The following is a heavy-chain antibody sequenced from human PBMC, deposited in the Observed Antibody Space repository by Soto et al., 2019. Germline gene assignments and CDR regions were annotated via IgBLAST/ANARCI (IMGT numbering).Heavy chain of an antibody. CDR3: AKDLGGSPSFDY. J-gene: IGHJ4*02. D-gene: IGHD3-16*01. CDR1: GFTFSSYA. V-gene: IGHV3-23*01. Sequence: GGSLRLSCAASGFTFSSYAMSWVRQAPGKGLEWVSAISGSGGSTYYADSVKGRFTISRDNSKNTLYLQMNSLRAEDTAVYYRAKDLGGSPSFDYWGQGTLVTVSS. CDR2: ISGSGGST.